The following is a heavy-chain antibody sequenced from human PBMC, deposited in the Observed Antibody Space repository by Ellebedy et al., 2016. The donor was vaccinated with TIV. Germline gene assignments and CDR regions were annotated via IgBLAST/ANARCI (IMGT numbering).Heavy chain of an antibody. CDR1: GFTFSSYG. D-gene: IGHD3-16*01. CDR2: ITGDGGST. V-gene: IGHV3-64D*06. J-gene: IGHJ4*02. Sequence: GESLKISCVVSGFTFSSYGMNWVRQAPGKGLEYVSAITGDGGSTYYADSVKGRFTISRDNSKHTLYLQMSSLRAEDTAVYYCVKAWGDWGQGTLVTVSS. CDR3: VKAWGD.